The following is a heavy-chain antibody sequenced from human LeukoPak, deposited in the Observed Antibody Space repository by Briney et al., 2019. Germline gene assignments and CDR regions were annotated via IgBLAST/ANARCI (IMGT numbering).Heavy chain of an antibody. CDR1: GFTFSSYW. CDR2: IKQDGSEK. Sequence: GGSLRLSCAASGFTFSSYWMSWVRQAPGKGLEWVANIKQDGSEKYYVDSVKGRFAISRDNAKNSLYLQMNSLRAEDTAVYYCARDFVYYYGSGSYYNEAYYFDYWGQGTLVTVSS. J-gene: IGHJ4*02. D-gene: IGHD3-10*01. CDR3: ARDFVYYYGSGSYYNEAYYFDY. V-gene: IGHV3-7*01.